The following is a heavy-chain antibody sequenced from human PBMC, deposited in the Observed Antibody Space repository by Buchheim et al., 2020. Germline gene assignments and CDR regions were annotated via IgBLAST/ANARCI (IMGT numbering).Heavy chain of an antibody. D-gene: IGHD3-22*01. J-gene: IGHJ4*02. CDR2: ISVYNGNT. CDR1: GYTFTNYG. Sequence: QVQLVQSGAEVKKPGASVKVSCKASGYTFTNYGISWVRQAPGQGLEWMGWISVYNGNTNYAHKVQGRVTMTTDTSTRTAYLELRSLRSDDTAVYYCARAFYYDTSGSYDYYFDYWGQGTL. CDR3: ARAFYYDTSGSYDYYFDY. V-gene: IGHV1-18*01.